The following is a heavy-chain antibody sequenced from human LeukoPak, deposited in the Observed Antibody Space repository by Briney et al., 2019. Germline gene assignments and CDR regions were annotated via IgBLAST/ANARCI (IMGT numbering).Heavy chain of an antibody. J-gene: IGHJ4*02. V-gene: IGHV4-59*01. CDR1: GGSFSGYY. D-gene: IGHD5-12*01. Sequence: SETPSLTCAVYGGSFSGYYWSWIRQPPGKGLEWIGYIYYSGSTNYNPSLKSRVTISVDTSKNQFSLKLSSVTAADTAVYYCAREGGYARSFDYWGQGTLVTVSS. CDR2: IYYSGST. CDR3: AREGGYARSFDY.